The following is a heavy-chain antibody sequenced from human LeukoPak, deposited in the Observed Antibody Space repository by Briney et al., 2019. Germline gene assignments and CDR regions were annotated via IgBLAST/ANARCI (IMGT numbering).Heavy chain of an antibody. CDR2: IYYSGST. CDR1: GGSISSGDYY. J-gene: IGHJ4*02. Sequence: PSQTLSLTCTVSGGSISSGDYYWSCIRQPPGKGLEWIGYIYYSGSTYYNPSLKSRVTISVDTSKNQFSLKLSSVTAADTAVYYCARATPFGFGESFDYWGQGTLVTVSS. V-gene: IGHV4-30-4*08. D-gene: IGHD3-10*01. CDR3: ARATPFGFGESFDY.